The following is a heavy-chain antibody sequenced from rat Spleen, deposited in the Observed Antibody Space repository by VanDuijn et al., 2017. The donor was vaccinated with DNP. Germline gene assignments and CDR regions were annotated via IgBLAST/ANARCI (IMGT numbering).Heavy chain of an antibody. CDR1: GLTFSDYY. Sequence: EVHLVESGGGLVQPGRSLKLSCAVSGLTFSDYYMAWVRQAPKKGLEWVASISYDGGSTYYRDSVKGRFTISRDNGEDSLSLQMDSLRSEDTAAYYCAGRPPPTRGPFDYWGQGVTVTVSS. V-gene: IGHV5-20*01. J-gene: IGHJ2*01. D-gene: IGHD1-4*01. CDR3: AGRPPPTRGPFDY. CDR2: ISYDGGST.